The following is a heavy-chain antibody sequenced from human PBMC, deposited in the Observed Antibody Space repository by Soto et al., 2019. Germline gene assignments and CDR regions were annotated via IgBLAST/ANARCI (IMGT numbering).Heavy chain of an antibody. V-gene: IGHV4-39*01. J-gene: IGHJ5*02. CDR3: ASRGSSRWFAP. CDR2: IYYSGST. Sequence: SETLSLTCTVSGVSIISSSYYWGLIRQPPGKGLEWIGSIYYSGSTYYNPSLKSRVTISVDTSKNQFSLKLSSVTAADTAVYYCASRGSSRWFAPWGQGTLVPVSS. CDR1: GVSIISSSYY. D-gene: IGHD6-19*01.